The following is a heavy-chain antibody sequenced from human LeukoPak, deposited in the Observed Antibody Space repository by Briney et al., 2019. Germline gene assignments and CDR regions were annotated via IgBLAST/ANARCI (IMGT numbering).Heavy chain of an antibody. CDR1: GGSISSSSYY. CDR3: ARQPGSGSYDY. V-gene: IGHV4-39*01. D-gene: IGHD1-26*01. J-gene: IGHJ4*02. Sequence: SETLSLTCTISGGSISSSSYYWGWIRQPPGKGLEWIGSIYYSGSTYYNPSLKSRVTISVDTSKNQFSLKLSSVTAADAAVYYCARQPGSGSYDYWGQGTLVTVSS. CDR2: IYYSGST.